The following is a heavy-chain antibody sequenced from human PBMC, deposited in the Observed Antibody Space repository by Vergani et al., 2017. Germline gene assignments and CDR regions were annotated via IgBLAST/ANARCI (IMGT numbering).Heavy chain of an antibody. V-gene: IGHV3-23*01. CDR1: GFTFSSYA. CDR2: ISGSGGST. J-gene: IGHJ3*02. CDR3: AKEPKIAVAGGIDAFDI. D-gene: IGHD6-19*01. Sequence: EVQLLESGGGLVQPGGSLRLSCAASGFTFSSYAMSWVRQAPGKGLEWVSAISGSGGSTYYADSVKGRFTISRDNSKNTLYLQMNSLRAEDTGVYYCAKEPKIAVAGGIDAFDIWGQGTMVTVSS.